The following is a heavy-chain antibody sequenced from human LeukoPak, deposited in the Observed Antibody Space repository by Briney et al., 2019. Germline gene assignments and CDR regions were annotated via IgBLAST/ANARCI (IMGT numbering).Heavy chain of an antibody. CDR1: GFTFSSYA. V-gene: IGHV3-23*01. CDR3: ATTNRYSGSYRDFDY. Sequence: GGSLRLSCAASGFTFSSYAMSWVRQAPGKGLEWVSAISGSGGSTYYADSVKGRFTISRDNSKNTLYPQMNSLRAEDTALYYCATTNRYSGSYRDFDYWGQGTLVTVSS. D-gene: IGHD1-26*01. J-gene: IGHJ4*02. CDR2: ISGSGGST.